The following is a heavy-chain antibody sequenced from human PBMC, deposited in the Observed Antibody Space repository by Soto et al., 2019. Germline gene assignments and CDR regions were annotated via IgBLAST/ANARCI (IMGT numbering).Heavy chain of an antibody. J-gene: IGHJ6*02. CDR1: GYSFSSYW. D-gene: IGHD2-2*01. Sequence: GESLKISCKGSGYSFSSYWIAWGRQMPGKGLEWMGIIYPGDSDIRYSQSFQGQVTISADKSISTAYLQWSSLKASDTAMYYCARWGSSTLYYAMDVWGQGTTVTVSS. CDR2: IYPGDSDI. V-gene: IGHV5-51*01. CDR3: ARWGSSTLYYAMDV.